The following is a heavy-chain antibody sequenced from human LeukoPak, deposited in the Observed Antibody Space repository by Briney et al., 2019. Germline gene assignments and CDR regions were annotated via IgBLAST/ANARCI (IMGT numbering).Heavy chain of an antibody. V-gene: IGHV5-51*01. D-gene: IGHD3-10*01. J-gene: IGHJ4*02. CDR1: GYSFTSYW. Sequence: GESLEISCKGSGYSFTSYWIGWVRQMPGKGLEWMGIIYPGDSDTRYSPSFQGQVTISADKSTSTAYLQWSSLKASDTAMYYCARLAVWFGESPSDYWGQGTLVTVSS. CDR3: ARLAVWFGESPSDY. CDR2: IYPGDSDT.